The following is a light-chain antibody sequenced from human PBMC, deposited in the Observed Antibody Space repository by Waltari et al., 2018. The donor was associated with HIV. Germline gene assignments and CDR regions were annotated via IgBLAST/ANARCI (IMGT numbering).Light chain of an antibody. Sequence: IQLTQSPSSLSESVRDGVTITCRASQGIRSALAWYQQKPGKAPNLLIYDASTLESGVPSRFRGNGSGTDFTLTISSLQPEDFATYYCQQFNTYPLTFGGGTKVEIK. CDR2: DAS. J-gene: IGKJ4*01. CDR3: QQFNTYPLT. V-gene: IGKV1-13*02. CDR1: QGIRSA.